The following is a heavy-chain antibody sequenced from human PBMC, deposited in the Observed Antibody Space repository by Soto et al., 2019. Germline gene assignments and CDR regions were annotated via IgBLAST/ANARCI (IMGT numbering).Heavy chain of an antibody. CDR1: GGSISSYD. Sequence: SETLSLTCTVSGGSISSYDWRWIRQPPGKGLEWIGYIYYSGSTKYNPSLKSRVTISVDTSKNQFSLKLSSVTAADTAVYYCARVGCSSTSCYAWDNWFDPWGQGTLVTVS. D-gene: IGHD2-2*01. V-gene: IGHV4-59*01. CDR3: ARVGCSSTSCYAWDNWFDP. CDR2: IYYSGST. J-gene: IGHJ5*02.